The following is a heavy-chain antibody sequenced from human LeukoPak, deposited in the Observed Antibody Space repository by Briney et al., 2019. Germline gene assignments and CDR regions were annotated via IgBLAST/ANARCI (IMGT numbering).Heavy chain of an antibody. Sequence: ASLKVSCKASGYTFTGYYMYWVCQGPEQGHGWMGWINTNSGGTNYAQKYPGTVTMTRDTSISTAYMELSRLRSDDTAVYYCARGTPGSSSWYRSYFDYWGQGTLVTVSS. CDR3: ARGTPGSSSWYRSYFDY. D-gene: IGHD6-13*01. CDR2: INTNSGGT. CDR1: GYTFTGYY. V-gene: IGHV1-2*02. J-gene: IGHJ4*02.